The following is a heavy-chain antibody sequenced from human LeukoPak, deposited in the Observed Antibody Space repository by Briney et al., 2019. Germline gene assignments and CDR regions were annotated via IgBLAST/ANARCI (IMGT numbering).Heavy chain of an antibody. D-gene: IGHD3-10*01. CDR2: ISPKGIT. V-gene: IGHV4-38-2*02. Sequence: SETLSLTCFVSGYAINIDYSWGWIRQSPGKGLEWIGVISPKGITHYNPSLRGRVTISEDTSKNQFSLKLTSVTAADTAVYYCARVLFRAWTFSGKFAFDIWGQGTMVTVSA. CDR1: GYAINIDYS. J-gene: IGHJ3*02. CDR3: ARVLFRAWTFSGKFAFDI.